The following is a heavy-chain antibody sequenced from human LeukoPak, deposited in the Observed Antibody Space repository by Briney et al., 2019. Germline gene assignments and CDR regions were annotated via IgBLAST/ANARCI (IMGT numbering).Heavy chain of an antibody. CDR3: ARIGYCSSTSCFQWGFDY. Sequence: SETLSLTCAVSGGSISSSNWWIWVRQPPGKGLEWIGEIYHSGTTNYNPSLKSRVTISVDTSKNQFSLKLSSVTAADTAVYYCARIGYCSSTSCFQWGFDYWGQGTLVTVSS. CDR2: IYHSGTT. D-gene: IGHD2-2*01. J-gene: IGHJ4*02. CDR1: GGSISSSNW. V-gene: IGHV4-4*02.